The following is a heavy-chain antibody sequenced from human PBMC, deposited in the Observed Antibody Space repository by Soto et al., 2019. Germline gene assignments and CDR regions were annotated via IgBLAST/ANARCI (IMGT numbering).Heavy chain of an antibody. V-gene: IGHV3-48*01. D-gene: IGHD6-13*01. CDR1: GFTFGQYS. CDR2: ISSDGSAI. Sequence: GGSLRLSCGGSGFTFGQYSMNWVRQAPGKGLEWVAYISSDGSAIYYGDSVKGRFTISRDNAKNSLYLQMSSLRAEDTAVFFCARVASWQQLDYWGQGTLVTVSS. J-gene: IGHJ4*02. CDR3: ARVASWQQLDY.